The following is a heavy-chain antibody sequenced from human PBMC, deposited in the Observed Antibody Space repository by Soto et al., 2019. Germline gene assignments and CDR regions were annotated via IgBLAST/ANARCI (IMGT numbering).Heavy chain of an antibody. Sequence: GRSLRLSCAASGFSYSVSPMHWVRQATGKRPEWVALISYDETNKFYADSVKGRVTISSDNSKSTLYLQVDSLRPDDAAVYYCARDPKTSGGQHWAFNYFDSWGQGTLVTVSS. CDR1: GFSYSVSP. J-gene: IGHJ4*02. V-gene: IGHV3-30-3*01. D-gene: IGHD7-27*01. CDR3: ARDPKTSGGQHWAFNYFDS. CDR2: ISYDETNK.